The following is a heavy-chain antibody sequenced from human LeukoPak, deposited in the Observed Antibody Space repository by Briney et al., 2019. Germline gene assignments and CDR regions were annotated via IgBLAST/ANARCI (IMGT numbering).Heavy chain of an antibody. D-gene: IGHD3-22*01. V-gene: IGHV3-23*01. CDR3: ARETRETKLANYFYESSGFSNIDY. CDR1: GFTFSSYA. CDR2: INVGGDYT. Sequence: GGSLRLSCAASGFTFSSYAMSWVRQAPGKGLEWVSTINVGGDYTYSADSVKGRFTISRDNSKNTLYLQVSSLTAEDTAVYYCARETRETKLANYFYESSGFSNIDYWGQRALVTVSS. J-gene: IGHJ4*02.